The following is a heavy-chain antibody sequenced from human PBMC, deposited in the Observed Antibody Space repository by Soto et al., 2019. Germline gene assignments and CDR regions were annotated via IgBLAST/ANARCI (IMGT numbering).Heavy chain of an antibody. CDR3: AKHPFNPLVTPYWYFDI. D-gene: IGHD3-16*02. V-gene: IGHV4-39*01. CDR1: GDSITRRANY. J-gene: IGHJ2*01. CDR2: FFYSGKP. Sequence: QLQLQESGPGLGKASETLSLPCSVSGDSITRRANYWGWVRQSPGKGREWIGSFFYSGKPYFNPSLRSRVSFSADTSKNQLSLRLTSVTAADTATYYCAKHPFNPLVTPYWYFDIWGRGTLVTVSA.